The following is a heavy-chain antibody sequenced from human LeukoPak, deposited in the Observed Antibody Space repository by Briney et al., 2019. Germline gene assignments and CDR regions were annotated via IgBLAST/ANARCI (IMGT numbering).Heavy chain of an antibody. V-gene: IGHV3-7*01. Sequence: QAGGSLRLSCAASDFSFSRYWMTWVRQAPGKGLEWVANIKGDGSLKYYVDSVKGRFTISRDNAQNSLYLQMDSLRAEDTAIYYCTRDSNFYSNYFYDVFDIWGQGTMVTVSS. CDR3: TRDSNFYSNYFYDVFDI. D-gene: IGHD4-11*01. CDR2: IKGDGSLK. J-gene: IGHJ3*02. CDR1: DFSFSRYW.